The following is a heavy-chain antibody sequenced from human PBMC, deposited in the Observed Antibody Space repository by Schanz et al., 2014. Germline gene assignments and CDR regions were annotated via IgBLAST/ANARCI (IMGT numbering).Heavy chain of an antibody. J-gene: IGHJ4*02. D-gene: IGHD6-13*01. Sequence: QVQLVQSGAEVKKPGASVKVSCKASGYTFTSYGISWVRQARGQGLEWVGRFIPILGIANYAQKFQGRVTITADKSTFTAYMDVSSLRSEDTAVYYCASSGAGYSSSWDFDYWGQGTLVTVSS. V-gene: IGHV1-69*04. CDR3: ASSGAGYSSSWDFDY. CDR1: GYTFTSYG. CDR2: FIPILGIA.